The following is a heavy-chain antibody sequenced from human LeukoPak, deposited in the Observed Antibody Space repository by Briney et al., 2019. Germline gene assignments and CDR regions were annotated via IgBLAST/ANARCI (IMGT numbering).Heavy chain of an antibody. D-gene: IGHD6-6*01. V-gene: IGHV4-39*07. Sequence: SETLSLTCTVSGGSISSSSYYWGWIRQPPGKGLEWIGSIYYSGSTYYNPSLKSRVTISVDTSKNQFSLKLSSVTAADTAVYYCARTPGSSSIDYWGQGTLVTVSS. CDR3: ARTPGSSSIDY. CDR2: IYYSGST. J-gene: IGHJ4*02. CDR1: GGSISSSSYY.